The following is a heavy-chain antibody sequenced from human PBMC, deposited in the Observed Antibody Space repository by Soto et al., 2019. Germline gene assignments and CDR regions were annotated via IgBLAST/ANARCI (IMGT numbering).Heavy chain of an antibody. D-gene: IGHD5-18*01. CDR1: GYTFSSHH. V-gene: IGHV1-18*01. CDR3: ARDIFGYVSDFDL. Sequence: QDQLAQSGAEVMSPGASVKVSCKASGYTFSSHHINWVRQAPGQGLEWMGWISGYSGNTKYAQKFQGRVTMTTDTSTNTGYMELRSLRYDDTAVYYCARDIFGYVSDFDLWGQGTMVTVSS. CDR2: ISGYSGNT. J-gene: IGHJ3*01.